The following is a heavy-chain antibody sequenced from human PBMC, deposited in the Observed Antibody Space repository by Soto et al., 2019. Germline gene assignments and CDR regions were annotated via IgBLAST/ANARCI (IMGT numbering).Heavy chain of an antibody. V-gene: IGHV4-39*01. CDR3: ARQGAAPISFDC. Sequence: PSDTLSLTCTVSGGSISISTYYWGWIRQPPGKGLEWIGSIYYTGSTYYNPSLKSRVTISVDTSKNQFSLKLTSVTAADTAMYFCARQGAAPISFDCWGQGTLVTVSS. D-gene: IGHD5-12*01. CDR1: GGSISISTYY. J-gene: IGHJ4*02. CDR2: IYYTGST.